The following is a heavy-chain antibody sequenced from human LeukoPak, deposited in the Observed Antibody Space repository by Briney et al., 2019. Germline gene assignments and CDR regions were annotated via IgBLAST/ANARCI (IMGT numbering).Heavy chain of an antibody. V-gene: IGHV3-7*01. CDR2: IKQYGSEK. Sequence: GVSLRLSCAASGFTFSSYWMSWVRQAPGKGLDWAANIKQYGSEKYYVDSVKGRFTISRDNAKNSLYLQMNSQRAEDTAVYYCARDYTATTCLDYWGQGTLVTVSS. D-gene: IGHD3-16*01. J-gene: IGHJ4*02. CDR1: GFTFSSYW. CDR3: ARDYTATTCLDY.